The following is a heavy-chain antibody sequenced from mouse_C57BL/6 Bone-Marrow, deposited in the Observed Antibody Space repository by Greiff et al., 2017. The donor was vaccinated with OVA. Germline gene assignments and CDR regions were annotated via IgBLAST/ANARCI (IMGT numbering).Heavy chain of an antibody. Sequence: VQLQQPGAELVRPGTSVKLSCKASGYTFTSYWMHWVKQRPGQGLAWIGVIDPSDSYTNYNQKFKGKATLTVDTSSSTAYMQLSSLTSEDSAVYYCAREDFDDWGQGTTLTVSS. J-gene: IGHJ2*01. CDR3: AREDFDD. CDR2: IDPSDSYT. V-gene: IGHV1-59*01. CDR1: GYTFTSYW.